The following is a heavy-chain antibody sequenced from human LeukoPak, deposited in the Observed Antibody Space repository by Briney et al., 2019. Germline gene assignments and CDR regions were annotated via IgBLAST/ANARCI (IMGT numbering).Heavy chain of an antibody. J-gene: IGHJ4*02. CDR3: AGGYRTRQYKLDY. D-gene: IGHD5-12*01. CDR2: ISGSGGST. CDR1: GFTFSSYA. Sequence: GGSLRLSCAASGFTFSSYAMSWVRQAPGKGLEWVSAISGSGGSTYYADSVKGRFTISRDNSKNTLYLQMNTLRAEDTAVYYCAGGYRTRQYKLDYWGQGTLVTVSS. V-gene: IGHV3-23*01.